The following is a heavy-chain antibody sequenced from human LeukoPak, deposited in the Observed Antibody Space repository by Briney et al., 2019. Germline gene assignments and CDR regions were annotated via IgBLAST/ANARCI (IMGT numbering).Heavy chain of an antibody. CDR2: IYYSGST. D-gene: IGHD1-26*01. J-gene: IGHJ4*02. CDR1: GGSISSGGYY. V-gene: IGHV4-31*03. Sequence: SETLSLTCTVSGGSISSGGYYWSWIRQHPGKGLEWIGYIYYSGSTYYNPSLKSRVTISVDRSKNQFSLKLSSVTAADTAVYYCARSSGGYYFDYWGQGTLVTVSS. CDR3: ARSSGGYYFDY.